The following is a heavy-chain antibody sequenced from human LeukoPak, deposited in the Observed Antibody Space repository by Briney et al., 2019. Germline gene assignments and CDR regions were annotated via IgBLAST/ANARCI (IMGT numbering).Heavy chain of an antibody. CDR3: ATGHQMKDH. CDR1: GGSISSYY. Sequence: SETLSLTCIVSGGSISSYYWSWIRQPPGKGLEWIGNIYVSGSTHYKPSLKSRVNISVDESKKQFSLKLTSVTDADTAVYYCATGHQMKDHWGQGTLVSVSS. V-gene: IGHV4-59*01. J-gene: IGHJ4*02. CDR2: IYVSGST.